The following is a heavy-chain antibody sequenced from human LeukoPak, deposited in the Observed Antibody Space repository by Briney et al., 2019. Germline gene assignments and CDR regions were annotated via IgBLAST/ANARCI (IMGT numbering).Heavy chain of an antibody. D-gene: IGHD5-12*01. CDR3: ARVRGYDTWYYFDY. V-gene: IGHV1-2*02. J-gene: IGHJ4*02. CDR1: GLTFSSAW. Sequence: GGSLRLSCAPSGLTFSSAWMHWVRQAPGQGLEWMGWINPNSGGTNYAQKFQGRVTMTRDTSISTAYMEMSRLRSDDTAVYYCARVRGYDTWYYFDYWGQGTLVTVSS. CDR2: INPNSGGT.